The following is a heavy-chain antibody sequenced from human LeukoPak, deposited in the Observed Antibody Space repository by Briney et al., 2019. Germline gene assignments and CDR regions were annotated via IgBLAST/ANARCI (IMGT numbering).Heavy chain of an antibody. J-gene: IGHJ4*02. CDR3: AKDMPRYGDEYYFDY. CDR2: IGSSSSYI. D-gene: IGHD4-17*01. V-gene: IGHV3-21*04. Sequence: GGSLRLSCAASGFTFSSYSMNWVRQAPGKGLEWVSSIGSSSSYIYYADSVKGRFTISRDNARNSLYLQMNSLRAEDTALYYCAKDMPRYGDEYYFDYWGQGTLVTVSS. CDR1: GFTFSSYS.